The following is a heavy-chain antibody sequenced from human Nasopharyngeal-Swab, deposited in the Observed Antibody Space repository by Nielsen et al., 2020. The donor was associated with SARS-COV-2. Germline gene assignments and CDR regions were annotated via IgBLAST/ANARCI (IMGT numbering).Heavy chain of an antibody. CDR1: GFTFSSYS. CDR3: AGYCSSTSCSRNHYYYYMDV. CDR2: ISSSSSTI. J-gene: IGHJ6*03. Sequence: GGSLRLSCAASGFTFSSYSMNWARQAPGKGLEWVSYISSSSSTIYYADSVKGRFTISRDNAKNSLYLQMNSLRAEDTAVYYCAGYCSSTSCSRNHYYYYMDVWGKGTTVTVSS. D-gene: IGHD2-2*01. V-gene: IGHV3-48*04.